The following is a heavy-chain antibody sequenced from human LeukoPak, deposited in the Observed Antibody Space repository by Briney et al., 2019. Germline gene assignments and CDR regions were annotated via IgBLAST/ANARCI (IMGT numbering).Heavy chain of an antibody. J-gene: IGHJ5*02. CDR2: ISSRGNT. CDR1: GGSMSSGGDY. Sequence: SQTLSLTCTVSGGSMSSGGDYWTWIRQHPGKGLEWIGYISSRGNTYYNPSLKSRLTISLDTSKSQFSLQLNSATAADTAVYYCARGGSSWNNWFDPWGQGTLVTVSS. D-gene: IGHD6-13*01. V-gene: IGHV4-31*03. CDR3: ARGGSSWNNWFDP.